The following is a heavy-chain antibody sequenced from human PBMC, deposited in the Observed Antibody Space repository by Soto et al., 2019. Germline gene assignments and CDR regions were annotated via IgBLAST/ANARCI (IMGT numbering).Heavy chain of an antibody. Sequence: PGGSLRLSCVVSGITFSTYRMHWVRQAPGKGLVWVSHIKSDGTVTHYTDSVRGRFIISRDNAKNTLFLQMNSLRAEDTAVYYCARENYDFWSGYYLDYWGQGTLDTVSS. CDR1: GITFSTYR. J-gene: IGHJ4*02. V-gene: IGHV3-74*01. D-gene: IGHD3-3*01. CDR3: ARENYDFWSGYYLDY. CDR2: IKSDGTVT.